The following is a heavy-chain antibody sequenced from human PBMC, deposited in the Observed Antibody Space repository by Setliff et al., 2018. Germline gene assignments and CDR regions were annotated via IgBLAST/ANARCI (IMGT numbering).Heavy chain of an antibody. V-gene: IGHV5-51*01. J-gene: IGHJ6*03. CDR1: GYSFTKYW. Sequence: GESLKISCKAAGYSFTKYWIGWVRQMPRKGLEWMGIIDPADSDTTYSPSFQGQVTISADKSIGTAYLQWSSLKASDTAIYYCARRGWGSSSGDCYSPKGCYYYYMDVWGKGTTVTVSS. D-gene: IGHD2-21*02. CDR2: IDPADSDT. CDR3: ARRGWGSSSGDCYSPKGCYYYYMDV.